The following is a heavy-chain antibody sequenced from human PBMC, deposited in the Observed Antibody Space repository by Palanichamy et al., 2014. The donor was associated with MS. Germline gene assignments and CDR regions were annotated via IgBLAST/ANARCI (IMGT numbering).Heavy chain of an antibody. CDR3: ARDPGYSSGWYRGGGYYYYYGMDV. Sequence: QVQLQQWGAGLLKPSETLSLTCAVYGGSFSGYYWSWIRQPPGKGLEWIGEINHSGSTNYNPSLKSRVTISIDTSKNQFSLKLSSVTAADTAVYYCARDPGYSSGWYRGGGYYYYYGMDVWGQGTTVTVSS. J-gene: IGHJ6*02. D-gene: IGHD6-19*01. CDR1: GGSFSGYY. V-gene: IGHV4-34*01. CDR2: INHSGST.